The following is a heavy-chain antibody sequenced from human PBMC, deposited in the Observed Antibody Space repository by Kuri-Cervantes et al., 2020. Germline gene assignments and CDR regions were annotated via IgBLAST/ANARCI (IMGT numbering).Heavy chain of an antibody. V-gene: IGHV4-39*01. J-gene: IGHJ5*02. CDR3: ASQPTVTTGGFDP. CDR2: IYYSGST. CDR1: GGSTSSSSYY. D-gene: IGHD4-17*01. Sequence: GSLRLSCTVSGGSTSSSSYYWGWIRQPPGKGLEWIGSIYYSGSTYYNPSLKSRVTISVDTSKNQFSLKLSSVTAADTAVYYCASQPTVTTGGFDPWGQGTLVTVSS.